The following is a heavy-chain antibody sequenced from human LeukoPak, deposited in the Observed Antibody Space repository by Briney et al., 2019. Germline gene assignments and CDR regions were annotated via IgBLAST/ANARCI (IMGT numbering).Heavy chain of an antibody. CDR2: VWFDGTHD. Sequence: QTGGSLRLSCAASGSTFTNYGFHWVRQAPGKGLEWVAVVWFDGTHDYYGDSVKGRFTISRDNSKSTLFLQMNSLTTEDTAVYYCARDPDLYGDSFFDLWGQGSLVTVSS. CDR1: GSTFTNYG. D-gene: IGHD4-17*01. V-gene: IGHV3-33*01. J-gene: IGHJ4*02. CDR3: ARDPDLYGDSFFDL.